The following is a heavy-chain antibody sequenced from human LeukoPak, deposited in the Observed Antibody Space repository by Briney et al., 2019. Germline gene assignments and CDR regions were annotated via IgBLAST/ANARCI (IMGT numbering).Heavy chain of an antibody. V-gene: IGHV7-4-1*02. D-gene: IGHD3-22*01. CDR1: GYTFTGYY. J-gene: IGHJ5*02. Sequence: GASVKVSCKASGYTFTGYYMHWARQAPGQGLEWMGWINTNTGNPTYAQGFIGRFVFSLDTSVSTAYLQISSLKAEDTAVYYCARGTGLWYDSSGYYRVGWFDPWGQGTLVTVSS. CDR2: INTNTGNP. CDR3: ARGTGLWYDSSGYYRVGWFDP.